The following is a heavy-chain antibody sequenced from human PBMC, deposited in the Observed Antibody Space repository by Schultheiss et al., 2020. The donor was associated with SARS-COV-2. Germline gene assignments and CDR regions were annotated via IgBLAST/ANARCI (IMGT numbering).Heavy chain of an antibody. Sequence: SETLSLTCSVSGFPITSSVSFWTWMRHQPGKGLEWIGSIHHSGRTSYNSALRSRVTVSVDTSQSHFSLKLTSVTAADTAVYYCARGGGGYYDRSGLYSDWHLDVWGRGTLVTVSS. J-gene: IGHJ2*01. CDR1: GFPITSSVSF. V-gene: IGHV4-31*03. CDR2: IHHSGRT. D-gene: IGHD3-22*01. CDR3: ARGGGGYYDRSGLYSDWHLDV.